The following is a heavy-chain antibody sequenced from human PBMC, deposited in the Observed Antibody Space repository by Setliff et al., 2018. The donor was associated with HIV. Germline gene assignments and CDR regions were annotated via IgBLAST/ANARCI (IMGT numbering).Heavy chain of an antibody. Sequence: SETLSLTCTVSGGSISGHYWSWIRQTPGKGLEWIGYVYSNGNTDYNPSLKSRVTISVDTSKNQFSLKLSSVSAADTAVYYCARHNGVIDYYYYGMDVWGQGTTVTVSS. D-gene: IGHD2-8*01. CDR3: ARHNGVIDYYYYGMDV. CDR1: GGSISGHY. V-gene: IGHV4-59*08. CDR2: VYSNGNT. J-gene: IGHJ6*02.